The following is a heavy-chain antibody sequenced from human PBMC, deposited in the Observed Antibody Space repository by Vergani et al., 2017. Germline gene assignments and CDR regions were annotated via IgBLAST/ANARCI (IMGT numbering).Heavy chain of an antibody. V-gene: IGHV4-4*07. J-gene: IGHJ6*02. D-gene: IGHD6-6*01. CDR1: GGSISSYY. CDR2: IYTRGST. Sequence: QVQLQESGPGLVKPSETLSLTCTVSGGSISSYYWSWIRQPAGKGLEWIGRIYTRGSTNYNPSLKSRVTMSVDTSKNQFSLKLSSVTAADTAVYYCAREGGQLVRFLRYDGMDVWGQGTTVTVSS. CDR3: AREGGQLVRFLRYDGMDV.